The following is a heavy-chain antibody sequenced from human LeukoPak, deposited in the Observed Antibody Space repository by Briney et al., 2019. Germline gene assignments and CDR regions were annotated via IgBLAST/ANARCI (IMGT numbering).Heavy chain of an antibody. Sequence: GGSLRLSCAASGFTFSDYYMSWIRQAPGKGLEWVSYISSSSSYTNYADSVKGRFTISRDNAKNSLYLQMNSLRAEDTAVYYCARDGQDGSGTEYYYYGMDAWGQGTTVTVSS. D-gene: IGHD3-10*01. J-gene: IGHJ6*02. CDR3: ARDGQDGSGTEYYYYGMDA. CDR2: ISSSSSYT. V-gene: IGHV3-11*05. CDR1: GFTFSDYY.